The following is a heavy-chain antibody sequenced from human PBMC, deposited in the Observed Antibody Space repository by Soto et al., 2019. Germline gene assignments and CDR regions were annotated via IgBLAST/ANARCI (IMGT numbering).Heavy chain of an antibody. D-gene: IGHD3-10*01. J-gene: IGHJ6*02. V-gene: IGHV6-1*01. CDR3: ARVGVDGSGPYDYGMYV. CDR1: GDSVSSNSAA. CDR2: TYYRSKWYN. Sequence: QVQLQQSGPGLVKPSQTLSLTCAISGDSVSSNSAAWNWLRQSPSTGLAWLGGTYYRSKWYNDYDVPVKRRITINPDTSKNPFSLQLNSVTPEDTAMYYCARVGVDGSGPYDYGMYVWGQGTTVTVSS.